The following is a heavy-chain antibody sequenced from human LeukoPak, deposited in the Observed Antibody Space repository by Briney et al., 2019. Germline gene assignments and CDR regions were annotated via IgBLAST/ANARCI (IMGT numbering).Heavy chain of an antibody. D-gene: IGHD6-13*01. CDR3: TRDSSSWFHNWFDP. CDR1: GFTFSGSA. J-gene: IGHJ5*02. Sequence: GGSLKLSCAATGFTFSGSAMHWVRQASGKGLEWVGRIRSKANSYATAYAASVKGRFTISRDDSKNTAYLQMNSLKTEDTAVYYCTRDSSSWFHNWFDPWGQGTLVTVSS. CDR2: IRSKANSYAT. V-gene: IGHV3-73*01.